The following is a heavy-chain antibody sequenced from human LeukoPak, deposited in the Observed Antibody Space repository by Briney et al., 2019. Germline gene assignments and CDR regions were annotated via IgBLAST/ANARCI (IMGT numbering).Heavy chain of an antibody. Sequence: GESLKISCKGSGYSFTSYWIGWVRQMPGKGLEWMGIIYPGDSDTRCSPSFQGQVTISADKSISTAYLQWSSLKASDTAMYYCARPTQGFGEEGYDGAFDIWGQGTMVTVSS. CDR2: IYPGDSDT. CDR3: ARPTQGFGEEGYDGAFDI. V-gene: IGHV5-51*01. D-gene: IGHD3-10*01. CDR1: GYSFTSYW. J-gene: IGHJ3*02.